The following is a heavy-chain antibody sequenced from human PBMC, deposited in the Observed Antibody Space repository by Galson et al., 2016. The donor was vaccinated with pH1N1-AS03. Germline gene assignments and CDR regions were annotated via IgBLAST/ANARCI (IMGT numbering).Heavy chain of an antibody. Sequence: SLRLSCAASGFTFSSYGMHWVRQSPGKGLEWLSFLPYDGSNKFYADSVKGRFTISRDNSNNTLYLQMNSLRAEDKAVYYCAKDKKSYYGLDYWVQGTLVTVSS. V-gene: IGHV3-30*02. CDR1: GFTFSSYG. D-gene: IGHD1-26*01. CDR3: AKDKKSYYGLDY. CDR2: LPYDGSNK. J-gene: IGHJ4*02.